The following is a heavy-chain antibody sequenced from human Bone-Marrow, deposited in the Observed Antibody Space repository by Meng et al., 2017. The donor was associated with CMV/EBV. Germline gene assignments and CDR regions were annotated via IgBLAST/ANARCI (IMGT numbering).Heavy chain of an antibody. D-gene: IGHD3/OR15-3a*01. V-gene: IGHV3-48*03. Sequence: GESLKISCAASGFTFSSYEMNWVRQAPGKGLEWVSYISSSGSTIYYADSVKGRFTISRDNAKNSLYLQMNSLRAEDTAVYYCAKDRGQQWLDWAVMDVWGQGTTVTVSS. CDR1: GFTFSSYE. CDR2: ISSSGSTI. J-gene: IGHJ6*02. CDR3: AKDRGQQWLDWAVMDV.